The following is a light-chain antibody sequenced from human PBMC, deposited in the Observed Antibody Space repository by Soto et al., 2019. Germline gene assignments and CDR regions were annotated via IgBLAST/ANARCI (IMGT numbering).Light chain of an antibody. J-gene: IGKJ4*01. CDR1: QTITTY. Sequence: DIQMTQSPSSLFASVGDSVTITCRASQTITTYLNWYRQKPGKAPKPLIYAASSLQSGVPSRFSGSGFETEFTLTISSLQPEDFATYFCQQIYSAPLTFGGGTKVEIK. CDR3: QQIYSAPLT. V-gene: IGKV1-39*01. CDR2: AAS.